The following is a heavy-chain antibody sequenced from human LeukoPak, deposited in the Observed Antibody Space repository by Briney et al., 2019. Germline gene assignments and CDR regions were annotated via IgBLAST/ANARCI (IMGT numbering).Heavy chain of an antibody. J-gene: IGHJ6*03. CDR1: GGSISSYR. CDR3: ARCVRVTAGYMDV. D-gene: IGHD4-23*01. CDR2: IYTSGST. V-gene: IGHV4-4*09. Sequence: SEPLSLTCTVSGGSISSYRWSWIRQPPGKELEWIGYIYTSGSTNYNPSLKSRVTISVDTSKNQFSLRLSSVTAADTAVYYCARCVRVTAGYMDVWGKGTTVTVSS.